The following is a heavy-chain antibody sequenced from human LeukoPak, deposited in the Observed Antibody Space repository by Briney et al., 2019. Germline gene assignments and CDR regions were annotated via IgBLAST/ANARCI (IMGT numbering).Heavy chain of an antibody. CDR3: ARVVPEVYGMDV. J-gene: IGHJ6*02. Sequence: ASVKVSCKASGGTFSSYAISWVRQAPGQGLEWMGIINPSGGSTSYAQKFQGRVTMTRDTSTSTVYMELSSLRSEDTAVYYCARVVPEVYGMDVWGQGTTVTVSS. V-gene: IGHV1-46*01. D-gene: IGHD2-15*01. CDR1: GGTFSSYA. CDR2: INPSGGST.